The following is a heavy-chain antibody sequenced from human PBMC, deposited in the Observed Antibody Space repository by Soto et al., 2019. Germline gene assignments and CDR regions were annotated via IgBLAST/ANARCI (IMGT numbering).Heavy chain of an antibody. Sequence: SSETLSLTCAVSGGSISSSNWWSWVRQPPGKGLEWIGEIYHSGSTNYNPSLKSRVTISVDKSKNQFSLKLSSVTAADTAVYYCARDNYGSGVGAHYGMDVWGQGTTVT. D-gene: IGHD3-10*01. CDR2: IYHSGST. J-gene: IGHJ6*02. V-gene: IGHV4-4*02. CDR1: GGSISSSNW. CDR3: ARDNYGSGVGAHYGMDV.